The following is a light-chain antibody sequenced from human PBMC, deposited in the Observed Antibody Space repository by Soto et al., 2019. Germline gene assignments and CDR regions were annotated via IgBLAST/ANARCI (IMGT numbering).Light chain of an antibody. J-gene: IGLJ1*01. CDR2: DDN. CDR3: CSYTSSSTYV. Sequence: QSALTQPASVSGSPGQSITISCTGTSSDIGTYDLVSWYQQFPGKAPKVIIYDDNKRPSGVSNRFSGSSSGNTASLTISGLQAEDEAIYSCCSYTSSSTYVFGTGTKLTVL. V-gene: IGLV2-14*02. CDR1: SSDIGTYDL.